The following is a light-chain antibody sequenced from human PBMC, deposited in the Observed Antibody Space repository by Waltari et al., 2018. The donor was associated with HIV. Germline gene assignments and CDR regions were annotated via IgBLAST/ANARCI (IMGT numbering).Light chain of an antibody. CDR3: QSADSSNTYV. Sequence: SSELTQPPSVSVSPGQTARITCSGAALPNQYTYWYQQKAGQAPVLVIYNDSERPSGIPERFSGSISGTEVTLTISEVQADDEADYYCQSADSSNTYVFGTGTKVTVL. CDR2: NDS. CDR1: ALPNQY. V-gene: IGLV3-25*03. J-gene: IGLJ1*01.